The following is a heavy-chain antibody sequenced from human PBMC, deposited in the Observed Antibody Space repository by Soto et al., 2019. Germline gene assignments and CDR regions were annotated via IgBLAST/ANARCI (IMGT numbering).Heavy chain of an antibody. V-gene: IGHV3-33*01. CDR3: ARDLSGSYLFY. D-gene: IGHD1-26*01. CDR2: IWYDGSNK. J-gene: IGHJ4*02. Sequence: VRSLRLSCTASGFTFSNYGMHRVRQAPDKGLEWVAVIWYDGSNKYYADSVKGRFTISRDNSKNTLYLQMNSLRAEDTAVYYCARDLSGSYLFYWGQGTLVTGPS. CDR1: GFTFSNYG.